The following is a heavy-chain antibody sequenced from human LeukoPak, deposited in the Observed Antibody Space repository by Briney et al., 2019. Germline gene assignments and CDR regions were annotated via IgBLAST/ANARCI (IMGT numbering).Heavy chain of an antibody. Sequence: GSSVKVSCKASGGTFSSYAISWVRQAPGQGLEWMGGIIPIFGTANYAQKFQGRVTITADESTSTAYMELSSLRSEDTAAYYCASPGHLRYSFDYWGQGTLVTVSS. CDR1: GGTFSSYA. D-gene: IGHD4-11*01. J-gene: IGHJ4*02. V-gene: IGHV1-69*01. CDR2: IIPIFGTA. CDR3: ASPGHLRYSFDY.